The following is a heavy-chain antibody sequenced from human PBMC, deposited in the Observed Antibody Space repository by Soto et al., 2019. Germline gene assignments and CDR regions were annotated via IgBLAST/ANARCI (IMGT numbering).Heavy chain of an antibody. CDR2: ISAYNGNT. CDR3: SRENDFPLLDY. V-gene: IGHV1-18*01. D-gene: IGHD3-3*01. CDR1: GYTFTSYG. Sequence: ASVKVSCKASGYTFTSYGISWVRQAPGQGLEWMGWISAYNGNTNYAQKLQGRVTMTTDTSTSTAYMELRSLSSDDTAVYYCSRENDFPLLDYWGQGTLVTVSS. J-gene: IGHJ4*02.